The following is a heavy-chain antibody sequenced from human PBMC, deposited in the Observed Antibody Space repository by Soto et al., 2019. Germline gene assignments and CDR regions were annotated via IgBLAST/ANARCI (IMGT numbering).Heavy chain of an antibody. Sequence: SETLSLTCTVSGGSISSYFYIWVRQPPGKGLEWIGSVYYTGTTNYNPPLKSRVTISVDTSKTQFSLNLRSVTAADTAVYYCARDLAAVPRAFDYWGRGTLVTVSS. CDR1: GGSISSYF. D-gene: IGHD6-13*01. J-gene: IGHJ4*02. CDR3: ARDLAAVPRAFDY. V-gene: IGHV4-59*01. CDR2: VYYTGTT.